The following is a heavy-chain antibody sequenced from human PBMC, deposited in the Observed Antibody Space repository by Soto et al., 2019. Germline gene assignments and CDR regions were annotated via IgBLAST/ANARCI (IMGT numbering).Heavy chain of an antibody. CDR2: MNPNSGNT. J-gene: IGHJ6*02. Sequence: ASVKVSCKASGYTFTSYDINWVRQATGQGLEWMGWMNPNSGNTGYAQKFQGRVTMTRNTSISTAYMELSSLRSEDTAVYYCARGRFLYYYGSGSCYNVGRYGMDVWGQGTTVTVSS. CDR1: GYTFTSYD. D-gene: IGHD3-10*01. V-gene: IGHV1-8*01. CDR3: ARGRFLYYYGSGSCYNVGRYGMDV.